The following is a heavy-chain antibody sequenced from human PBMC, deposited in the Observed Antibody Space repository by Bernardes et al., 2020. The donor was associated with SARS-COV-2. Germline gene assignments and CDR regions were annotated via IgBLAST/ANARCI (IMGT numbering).Heavy chain of an antibody. J-gene: IGHJ4*02. Sequence: GGSLRLSCAASGFTFSSYAMHWVRQAPGKGLEWVAVISYDGSNKYYADSVKGRFTISRDNSKNTLYLQMNSLRAEDTAVYYCARGYGGSYRGWFDYWGQGTLVTVFS. V-gene: IGHV3-30*01. CDR2: ISYDGSNK. CDR1: GFTFSSYA. CDR3: ARGYGGSYRGWFDY. D-gene: IGHD1-26*01.